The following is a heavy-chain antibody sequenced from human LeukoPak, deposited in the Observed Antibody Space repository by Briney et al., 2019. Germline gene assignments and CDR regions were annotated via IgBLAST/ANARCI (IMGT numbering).Heavy chain of an antibody. Sequence: GGSLRLSCAASGFRFGTVSMSWVRQGPGKGLEWVATINPDGSHTYYVDSVKGRFAIFRDNTKNSLYLQLNSLSAEDSAVYYCARLFGAVTTFDCWGQGTLVTVSS. V-gene: IGHV3-7*01. CDR2: INPDGSHT. CDR1: GFRFGTVS. J-gene: IGHJ4*02. D-gene: IGHD4-17*01. CDR3: ARLFGAVTTFDC.